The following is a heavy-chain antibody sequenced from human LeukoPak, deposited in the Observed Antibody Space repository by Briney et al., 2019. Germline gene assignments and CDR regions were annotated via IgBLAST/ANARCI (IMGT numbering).Heavy chain of an antibody. D-gene: IGHD3-3*01. Sequence: SETLSLTCTVSGGSISSYYWSWIQQPPGKGLEWIGYIYYSGSTNYNPSLKSRVTISVDTSKNQFSLKLSSVTAADTAVYYCARDAHYDFWSGYYFGWFDPWGQGTLVTVSS. CDR3: ARDAHYDFWSGYYFGWFDP. J-gene: IGHJ5*02. CDR2: IYYSGST. V-gene: IGHV4-59*01. CDR1: GGSISSYY.